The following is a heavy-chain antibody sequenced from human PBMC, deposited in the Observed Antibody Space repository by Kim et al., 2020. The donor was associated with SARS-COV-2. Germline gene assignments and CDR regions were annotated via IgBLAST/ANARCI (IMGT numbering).Heavy chain of an antibody. D-gene: IGHD3-10*01. Sequence: GESLKISCKAFGYSFISHWIGWVRQMPGKGLESMGIIYPRDSDTRYSPSLQGHVTMSADQSIMTAYLQWSSLKASDTAMYYCARHRGDSDAFDIWGQGTM. J-gene: IGHJ3*02. CDR1: GYSFISHW. CDR3: ARHRGDSDAFDI. CDR2: IYPRDSDT. V-gene: IGHV5-51*01.